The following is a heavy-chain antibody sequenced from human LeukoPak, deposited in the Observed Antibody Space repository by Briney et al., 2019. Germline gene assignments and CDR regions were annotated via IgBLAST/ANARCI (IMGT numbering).Heavy chain of an antibody. CDR3: ASSRFRSGYYGSGSYYPHYYYYYYMDV. J-gene: IGHJ6*03. CDR2: IIPMFGTA. CDR1: GGTFSSYA. D-gene: IGHD3-10*01. V-gene: IGHV1-69*06. Sequence: ASVTVSCKASGGTFSSYAISWVRQAPGQGLEWMGGIIPMFGTANYAQKFQGRVTITADKSTSAAYMELSSLRSEDTAVYYCASSRFRSGYYGSGSYYPHYYYYYYMDVWGKGTTVTISS.